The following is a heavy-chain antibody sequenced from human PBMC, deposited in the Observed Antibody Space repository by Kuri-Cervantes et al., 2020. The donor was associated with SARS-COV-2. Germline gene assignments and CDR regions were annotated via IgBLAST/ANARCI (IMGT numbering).Heavy chain of an antibody. CDR1: GYSFTGYR. D-gene: IGHD1-7*01. V-gene: IGHV5-51*01. Sequence: GESLKISREGSGYSFTGYRIAWVRQMPGKGLECMGIIYPGDSDTRYSSYFQGQVTISADKSINTAYLQWSSLKASDTAMYYCARPTRGKLDWGPGTLVTVSS. CDR3: ARPTRGKLD. J-gene: IGHJ4*02. CDR2: IYPGDSDT.